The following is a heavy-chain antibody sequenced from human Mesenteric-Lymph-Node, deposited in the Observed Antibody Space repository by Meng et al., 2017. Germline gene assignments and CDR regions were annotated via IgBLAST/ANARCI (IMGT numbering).Heavy chain of an antibody. V-gene: IGHV4-39*01. CDR2: IYHSGSN. CDR1: GGSISSNGVY. CDR3: ARSRGGSGRDC. D-gene: IGHD3-10*01. J-gene: IGHJ4*02. Sequence: HLHLLESGPGPGKPPETLSLTCTVSGGSISSNGVYWDWVRQPPGKGLEWIAPIYHSGSNPYNPSLQSRVTMFVDTSKNQFALMLTSVTATDTAVYYCARSRGGSGRDCWGQGTLVTVSS.